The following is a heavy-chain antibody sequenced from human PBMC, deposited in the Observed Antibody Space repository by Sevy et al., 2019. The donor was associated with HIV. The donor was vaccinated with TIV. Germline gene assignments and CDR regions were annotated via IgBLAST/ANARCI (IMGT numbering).Heavy chain of an antibody. Sequence: AAVKVSCKVSGNTLTELSMHWVGQSPGKGLEWMGSFDPKHGERIYAQKFQGRISMTEDTSTDTAYMELSSLRSEDTAVYSCPTNSRYFSGSTLYRAEGLFDPWGQGTLVSVSS. D-gene: IGHD2-15*01. CDR1: GNTLTELS. V-gene: IGHV1-24*01. J-gene: IGHJ5*02. CDR2: FDPKHGER. CDR3: PTNSRYFSGSTLYRAEGLFDP.